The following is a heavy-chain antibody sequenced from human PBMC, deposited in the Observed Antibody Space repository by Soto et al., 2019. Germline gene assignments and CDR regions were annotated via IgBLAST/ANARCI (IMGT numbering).Heavy chain of an antibody. J-gene: IGHJ5*02. CDR2: ISAYNGNT. CDR3: ALGYDCWERGWFDP. D-gene: IGHD3-3*01. V-gene: IGHV1-18*01. Sequence: ASVKVSCKASGYTFTSYGISWVRQAPGQGLEWMGWISAYNGNTNYAQKLQGRVTMTTDTSTSTAYMELRSLRSDDTAVYYCALGYDCWERGWFDPWGQGTLVTVSS. CDR1: GYTFTSYG.